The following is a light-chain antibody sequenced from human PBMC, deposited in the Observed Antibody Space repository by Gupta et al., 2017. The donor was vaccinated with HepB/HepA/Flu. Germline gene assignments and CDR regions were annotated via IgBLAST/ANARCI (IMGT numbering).Light chain of an antibody. CDR1: SSNIGSNY. Sequence: SVLTQPPSASGTPGQRVTISCSGSSSNIGSNYVSWYQQLPGTAPKLLIYRSNQRPSGVPDRFSGSKSGTSASLAISGLRSEDEADYYCAAWDDSLSGWVFGGGTKLTVL. CDR2: RSN. CDR3: AAWDDSLSGWV. V-gene: IGLV1-47*01. J-gene: IGLJ3*02.